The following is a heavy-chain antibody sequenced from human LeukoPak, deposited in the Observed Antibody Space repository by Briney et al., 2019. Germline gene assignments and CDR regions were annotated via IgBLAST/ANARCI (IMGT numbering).Heavy chain of an antibody. V-gene: IGHV4-4*07. Sequence: NASETLSLTCTVSGGSISSYYWSWIRQPAGKGLEWVGRIYTSGSTNYNPSLKSRVTMSVDTSKNQFSLKLSSVTAADTAVYYCARGNPDYFDYWGQGTLVTVSS. CDR2: IYTSGST. J-gene: IGHJ4*02. CDR1: GGSISSYY. CDR3: ARGNPDYFDY.